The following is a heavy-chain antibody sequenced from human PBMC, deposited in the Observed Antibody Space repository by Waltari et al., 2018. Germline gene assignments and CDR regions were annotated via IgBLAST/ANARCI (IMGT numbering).Heavy chain of an antibody. V-gene: IGHV3-23*04. CDR2: ISGGGADT. CDR3: TKLAAAGHYYHYYMDV. D-gene: IGHD6-13*01. J-gene: IGHJ6*03. Sequence: EAQLVESGGGLVQPGGSLRLSCAASGFTFSSYAMSWVRQAPGRGLEWVSTISGGGADTYDADSGKGRLTISRDNSKNTLFLQMSSLRAEDTALYYCTKLAAAGHYYHYYMDVWGKGTTVTVSS. CDR1: GFTFSSYA.